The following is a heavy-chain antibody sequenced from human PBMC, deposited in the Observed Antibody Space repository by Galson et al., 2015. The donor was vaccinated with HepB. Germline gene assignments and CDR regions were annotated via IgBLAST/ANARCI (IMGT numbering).Heavy chain of an antibody. CDR1: GDSVPSNSSL. D-gene: IGHD5-24*01. CDR2: TYYRSKWNN. J-gene: IGHJ4*02. CDR3: ARVLRLRKGYKSPFDY. V-gene: IGHV6-1*01. Sequence: CAISGDSVPSNSSLWNWIRQSPSRGLEWLGRTYYRSKWNNDCAVSAKSRISITTDTSKNHFSLQLNSVTPEDTAVYFCARVLRLRKGYKSPFDYWGQGTLVTVSS.